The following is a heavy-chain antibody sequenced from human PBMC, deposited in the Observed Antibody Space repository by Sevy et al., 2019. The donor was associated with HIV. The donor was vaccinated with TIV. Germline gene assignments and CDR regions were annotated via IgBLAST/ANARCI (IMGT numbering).Heavy chain of an antibody. CDR3: ARDLIAVAGIGAFDI. J-gene: IGHJ3*02. CDR1: GFTFSSYS. Sequence: GGSLRLSCAASGFTFSSYSMNWVRQAPGKGLEWVSFISSSSSYIYYAYSVKGGFTISRDNAKNSLYLQRNSLRAEDTAVYYCARDLIAVAGIGAFDIWGQGTMVTVSS. V-gene: IGHV3-21*01. D-gene: IGHD6-19*01. CDR2: ISSSSSYI.